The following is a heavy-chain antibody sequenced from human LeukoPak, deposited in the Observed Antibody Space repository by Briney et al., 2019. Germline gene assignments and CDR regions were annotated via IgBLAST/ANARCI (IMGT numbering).Heavy chain of an antibody. CDR1: GGSISSGSYY. CDR2: IYTSGST. CDR3: AREQPDFDYDFWSVLYNWFDP. Sequence: PSQTLSLTCTVSGGSISSGSYYWSWIRQPAGKGLEWIGRIYTSGSTNYNPSLKSRVTISVDTSKNQFSLKLSSVTAADTAVYYCAREQPDFDYDFWSVLYNWFDPWGQGTLVTVSS. D-gene: IGHD3-3*01. J-gene: IGHJ5*02. V-gene: IGHV4-61*02.